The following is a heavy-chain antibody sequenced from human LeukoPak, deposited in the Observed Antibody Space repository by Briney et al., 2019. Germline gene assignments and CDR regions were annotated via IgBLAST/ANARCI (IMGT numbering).Heavy chain of an antibody. J-gene: IGHJ6*04. Sequence: KSSQTLSLTCTVSGGSISSGDYYWSWIRQPPGKGLEWIGYIYYSGSTYYNPSLKSRVTISVDTSKNQFSLKLSSVTAADTAVYYCARGGSMVRGIHYYGMDVWGKGTTVTVSS. CDR1: GGSISSGDYY. CDR2: IYYSGST. V-gene: IGHV4-30-4*01. CDR3: ARGGSMVRGIHYYGMDV. D-gene: IGHD3-10*01.